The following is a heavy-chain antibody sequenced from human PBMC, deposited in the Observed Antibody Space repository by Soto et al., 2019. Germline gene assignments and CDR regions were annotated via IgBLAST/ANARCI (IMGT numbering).Heavy chain of an antibody. CDR2: INEDSSYI. CDR3: VRDFGWYFRSGYMDG. J-gene: IGHJ6*03. D-gene: IGHD3-3*01. Sequence: ESGGGLVKPGGSLRLSCAASGFDFTSYSMNWVRQAPGKGLEWVSSINEDSSYIYYAHSLRGRFTISRDNAKDSLYLQVNSLRFEDTAGDDGVRDFGWYFRSGYMDGWGDGATVIVSS. CDR1: GFDFTSYS. V-gene: IGHV3-21*01.